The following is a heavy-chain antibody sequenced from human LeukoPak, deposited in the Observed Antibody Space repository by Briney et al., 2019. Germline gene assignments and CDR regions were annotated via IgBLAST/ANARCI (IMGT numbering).Heavy chain of an antibody. CDR2: TYYRSTWYN. CDR1: GDSVSSKSAA. Sequence: SQTLSLTCAISGDSVSSKSAAWNWIRQSPSRGLEWLGRTYYRSTWYNDYAVSVRGRITVNPDTSKNQFSLHLNSVTPEDTAVYYCARRLTQYDCFDPWGQGILVTVSS. D-gene: IGHD2-2*01. J-gene: IGHJ5*02. V-gene: IGHV6-1*01. CDR3: ARRLTQYDCFDP.